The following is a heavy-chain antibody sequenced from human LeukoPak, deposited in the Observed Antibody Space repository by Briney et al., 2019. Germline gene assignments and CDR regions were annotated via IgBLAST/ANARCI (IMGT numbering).Heavy chain of an antibody. D-gene: IGHD3-10*01. CDR1: GFSFSSYG. J-gene: IGHJ3*01. CDR3: AKDANGSGVAFDV. CDR2: ISYDGSNK. V-gene: IGHV3-30*18. Sequence: GGSLRLSCPAAGFSFSSYGMHWVRQAPSEGLEWVAFISYDGSNKYYADSVNCRFTISRDNSKNTLYLQMNSLRAEDTALYYCAKDANGSGVAFDVWGQVTMVTVSS.